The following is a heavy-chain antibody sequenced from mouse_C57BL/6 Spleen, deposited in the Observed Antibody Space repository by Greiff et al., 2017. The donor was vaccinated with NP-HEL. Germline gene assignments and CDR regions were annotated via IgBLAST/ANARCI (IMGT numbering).Heavy chain of an antibody. CDR3: VRHGGYGYAMDY. Sequence: EVQLVESGGGLVQPKGSLKLSCAASGFSFNTYAMNWVRQAPGKGVEWVARIRSKSNNYATYYAESVKDRFTISRDDSESMLYLQMNNLKTEDTAMYYWVRHGGYGYAMDYWGQGTSVTVSS. D-gene: IGHD1-1*02. CDR2: IRSKSNNYAT. CDR1: GFSFNTYA. V-gene: IGHV10-1*01. J-gene: IGHJ4*01.